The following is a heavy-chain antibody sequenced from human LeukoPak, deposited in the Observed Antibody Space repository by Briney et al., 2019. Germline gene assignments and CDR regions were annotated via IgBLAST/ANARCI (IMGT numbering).Heavy chain of an antibody. D-gene: IGHD3-9*01. CDR1: GFSLSTRGVG. J-gene: IGHJ4*02. Sequence: SGPTLVNPTQTLTVTCTFSGFSLSTRGVGVGCIRQPPGKALEWPALIYWDDDKRYSPSLKTRLTITKDTSKNQVVLTMTNMDPVDTATYYCTYVALSVLTGRSHFDYWGQGTQVTVSS. V-gene: IGHV2-5*02. CDR2: IYWDDDK. CDR3: TYVALSVLTGRSHFDY.